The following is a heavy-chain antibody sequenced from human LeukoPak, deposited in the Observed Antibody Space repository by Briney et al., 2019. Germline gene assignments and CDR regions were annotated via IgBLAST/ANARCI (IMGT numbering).Heavy chain of an antibody. CDR3: AIGFSYLRIFDI. D-gene: IGHD3-10*01. CDR2: IIPIFGTA. V-gene: IGHV1-69*13. CDR1: GGTFSSYA. J-gene: IGHJ3*02. Sequence: SVKVSCKASGGTFSSYAISWVRQAPGQGLEWMGGIIPIFGTANYALKFQGRVTITADESTSTAYMELSSLRSEDTAVYYCAIGFSYLRIFDIWGQGTMVTVSS.